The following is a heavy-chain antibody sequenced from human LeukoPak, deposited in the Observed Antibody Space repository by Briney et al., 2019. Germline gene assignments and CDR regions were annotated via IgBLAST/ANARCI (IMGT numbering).Heavy chain of an antibody. Sequence: PSETLSLTCAVYGGSFSGYYWSWIRQPPGKGLEWIGEINHSGSTNYNPSLKSRVTISVDTSKNQFSLKLSSVTAADTAVYYCARDAPRITIFGVGLAYYYMDVWGKGTTVTVSS. J-gene: IGHJ6*03. CDR3: ARDAPRITIFGVGLAYYYMDV. CDR2: INHSGST. D-gene: IGHD3-3*01. CDR1: GGSFSGYY. V-gene: IGHV4-34*01.